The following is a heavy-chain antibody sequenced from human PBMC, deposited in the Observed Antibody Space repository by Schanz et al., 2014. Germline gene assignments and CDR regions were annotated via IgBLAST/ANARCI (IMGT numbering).Heavy chain of an antibody. V-gene: IGHV3-23*01. J-gene: IGHJ6*03. Sequence: EVQLLESGGGVVQPGRSLRLSCAASGFGFSSYSMHWVRQAPGKGLEWVSAISGSGGSTYYADSVKGRFTISRDNSKNTLYLQMNSLRAEDTAVYYCARVKYCTITRCYRTETEGIYYMDVWGKGTTVTVSS. CDR1: GFGFSSYS. CDR2: ISGSGGST. D-gene: IGHD2-2*01. CDR3: ARVKYCTITRCYRTETEGIYYMDV.